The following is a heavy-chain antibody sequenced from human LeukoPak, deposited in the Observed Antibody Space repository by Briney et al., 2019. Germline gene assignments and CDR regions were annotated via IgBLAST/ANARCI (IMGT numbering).Heavy chain of an antibody. CDR2: ISGSGGST. V-gene: IGHV3-23*01. CDR1: GSTFSSYA. D-gene: IGHD6-6*01. J-gene: IGHJ5*02. Sequence: GVSLRLSCAASGSTFSSYAMSWVRQAPGKGLEWVSAISGSGGSTYYADSVKGRFTISRDNSKNTLYLQMNSLRAEDTAVYYCAKVGYSSSSGWFDPWGQGTLVTVSS. CDR3: AKVGYSSSSGWFDP.